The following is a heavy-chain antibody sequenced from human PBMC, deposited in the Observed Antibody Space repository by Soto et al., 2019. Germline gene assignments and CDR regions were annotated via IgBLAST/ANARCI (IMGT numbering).Heavy chain of an antibody. CDR3: ARGRYCLTGRCFPNWFNS. Sequence: LSLTCSVSGDSISSVDYFWAWIRQPPGQALEYIGYIYKSATTYYNPSFESRVAISLDTSKSQFSLNVTSVTAADTAVYFCARGRYCLTGRCFPNWFNSWGQGTLVTVS. D-gene: IGHD2-15*01. CDR1: GDSISSVDYF. CDR2: IYKSATT. V-gene: IGHV4-30-4*01. J-gene: IGHJ5*01.